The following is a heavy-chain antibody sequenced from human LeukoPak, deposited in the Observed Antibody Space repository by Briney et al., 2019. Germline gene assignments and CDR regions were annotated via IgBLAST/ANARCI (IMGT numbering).Heavy chain of an antibody. V-gene: IGHV3-74*01. Sequence: GGSLRLSCAASGFSFSSYWMHWVRQAPGKGLVWVSRINSDGSSTSYADSVKGRFTISRDNSKNTLYLQMNSLRAEDTAVYYCAKDTVGPDSSGVYGMDVWGQGTTVTVSS. D-gene: IGHD3-22*01. CDR1: GFSFSSYW. CDR3: AKDTVGPDSSGVYGMDV. CDR2: INSDGSST. J-gene: IGHJ6*02.